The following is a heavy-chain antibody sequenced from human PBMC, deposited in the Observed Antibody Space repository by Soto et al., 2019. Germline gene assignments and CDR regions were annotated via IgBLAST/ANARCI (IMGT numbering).Heavy chain of an antibody. Sequence: GGSLRLSCAASVFTFSTYALSWVRQAPGKGLEWVSSIGGTGGNTWFADSVKGRFSMSRDNSKKTMYLQMKSLRVEDTAVYYCAKIVAEGGDDYWGQGIRVTVSS. D-gene: IGHD5-12*01. CDR2: IGGTGGNT. J-gene: IGHJ4*02. CDR1: VFTFSTYA. V-gene: IGHV3-23*01. CDR3: AKIVAEGGDDY.